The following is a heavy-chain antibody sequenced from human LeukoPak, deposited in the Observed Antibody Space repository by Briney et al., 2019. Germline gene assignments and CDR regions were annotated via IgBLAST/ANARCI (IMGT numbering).Heavy chain of an antibody. J-gene: IGHJ3*02. Sequence: GGSLRLSCAASGFTFSSYGMHWVRQAPGKGLEWVAVISYDGSNKYYADSVKGRFTISRDNSKNTLYLQMNSLRAEDTAVYYCAATLDPWFGELPSYAFDIWGQGTMVTVSS. CDR2: ISYDGSNK. CDR1: GFTFSSYG. D-gene: IGHD3-10*01. CDR3: AATLDPWFGELPSYAFDI. V-gene: IGHV3-30*03.